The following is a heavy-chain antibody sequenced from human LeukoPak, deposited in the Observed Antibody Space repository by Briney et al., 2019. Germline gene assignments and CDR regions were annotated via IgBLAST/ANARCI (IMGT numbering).Heavy chain of an antibody. CDR1: GDSISTTNW. CDR2: IYYSGNT. V-gene: IGHV4-4*02. J-gene: IGHJ3*02. CDR3: ARGRSSFNI. D-gene: IGHD6-19*01. Sequence: SETLSLTCAVSGDSISTTNWWSWVRQPPGKGLEWIGSIYYSGNTNYNPSLKSRVTISVDTSKNQFSLKLSSVTAADTAMYYCARGRSSFNIWGQGTMVTVSS.